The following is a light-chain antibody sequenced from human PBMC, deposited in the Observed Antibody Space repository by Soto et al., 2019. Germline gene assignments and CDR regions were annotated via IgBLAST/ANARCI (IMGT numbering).Light chain of an antibody. J-gene: IGLJ1*01. CDR1: SSDVGSSNY. Sequence: QSALTQPPSASGSPGQSVAISCTGSSSDVGSSNYVSWYQQHPGKAPKLMIYEVSDRPSGVPDRFSGSKSGNTASLTVSGLQPEDEADYYCSSYAGTHIVFGTGTKVTVL. CDR3: SSYAGTHIV. CDR2: EVS. V-gene: IGLV2-8*01.